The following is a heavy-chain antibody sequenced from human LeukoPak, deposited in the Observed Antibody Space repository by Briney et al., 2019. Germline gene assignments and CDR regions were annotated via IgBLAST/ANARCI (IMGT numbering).Heavy chain of an antibody. Sequence: PGGSLRLSCAASGFTFTYHDMNWVRQAPGKGLEWVSYISSGSSTIYYADSVKGRFTISRDNAKNSLYLQMNSLRDEDTAVYYCARVRHSSCRGHDYWGQGTLVTVSS. V-gene: IGHV3-48*02. CDR1: GFTFTYHD. CDR2: ISSGSSTI. J-gene: IGHJ4*02. D-gene: IGHD6-19*01. CDR3: ARVRHSSCRGHDY.